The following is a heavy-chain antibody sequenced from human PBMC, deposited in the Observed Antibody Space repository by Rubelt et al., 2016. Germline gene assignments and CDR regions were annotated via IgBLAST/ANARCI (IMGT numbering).Heavy chain of an antibody. D-gene: IGHD5-24*01. Sequence: QVQLVQSGAEVKKPGASVKVSCKASGYTFTGYYMHWVRQAPGQGLEWMGIINPSGGSTSYAQKFQGRVTMTRDTSTSTVYMELSSLRSEETAVYYCARTKTVEMATIPLAYWGQGTLVTVSS. V-gene: IGHV1-46*01. CDR3: ARTKTVEMATIPLAY. J-gene: IGHJ4*02. CDR1: GYTFTGYY. CDR2: INPSGGST.